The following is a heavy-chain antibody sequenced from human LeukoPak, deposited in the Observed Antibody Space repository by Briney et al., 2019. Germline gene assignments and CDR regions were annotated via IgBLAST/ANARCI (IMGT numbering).Heavy chain of an antibody. CDR3: AKLVIPGHSKYFDP. D-gene: IGHD4-11*01. CDR1: GFIFTNYA. V-gene: IGHV3-23*01. CDR2: ISQGGETP. Sequence: GGSLRLSCAASGFIFTNYAMSWVRQAPGKGLEWVSTISQGGETPYYADSVKGRFTISRDNSKDTLYLQISSLSAEDTAVYYCAKLVIPGHSKYFDPWGQGTLVTVSS. J-gene: IGHJ5*02.